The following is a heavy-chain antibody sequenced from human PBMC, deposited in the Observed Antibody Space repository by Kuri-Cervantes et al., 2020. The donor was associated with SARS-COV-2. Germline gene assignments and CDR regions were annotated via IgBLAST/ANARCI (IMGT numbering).Heavy chain of an antibody. J-gene: IGHJ3*02. Sequence: SETLSLTCTVSGGFISSGDYYWSWIRQPPGKGLEWIGYIYYSGSTYYNPSLKSRVTISVDTSKNQFSLKLSSVTAADTAVYYCARDPYYDYVWGSYRLGGAFDIWGQGTMVTVSS. CDR2: IYYSGST. D-gene: IGHD3-16*02. CDR3: ARDPYYDYVWGSYRLGGAFDI. CDR1: GGFISSGDYY. V-gene: IGHV4-30-4*01.